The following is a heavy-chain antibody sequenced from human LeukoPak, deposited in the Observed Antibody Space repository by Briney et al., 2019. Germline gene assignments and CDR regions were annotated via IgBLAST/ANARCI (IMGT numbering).Heavy chain of an antibody. D-gene: IGHD3-3*01. V-gene: IGHV3-30*02. CDR2: IRYDGSNK. Sequence: GGSLRLSCAASGFTFSSYGMHWVRQAPGKGLEWVAFIRYDGSNKYYADSVKGRFTISRDNAKNSLYLQMNSLRAEDTALYYCARDQYGFWSGQLDYWGQGTLVTVSS. CDR1: GFTFSSYG. J-gene: IGHJ4*02. CDR3: ARDQYGFWSGQLDY.